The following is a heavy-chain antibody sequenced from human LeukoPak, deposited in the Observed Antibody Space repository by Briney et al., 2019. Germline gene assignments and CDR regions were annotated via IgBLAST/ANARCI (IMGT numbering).Heavy chain of an antibody. V-gene: IGHV3-30*02. D-gene: IGHD3-10*01. CDR2: IRYDGSNK. J-gene: IGHJ4*02. CDR1: GFTFSSYG. CDR3: AKLRFGELSMIDY. Sequence: GGSLRLSCAASGFTFSSYGMHWVRQAPGKGLEWVAFIRYDGSNKYYADSVKGRFTISRDNSKNTLYLQMNSLRAEDTAVYYCAKLRFGELSMIDYWGQGTLVTVSS.